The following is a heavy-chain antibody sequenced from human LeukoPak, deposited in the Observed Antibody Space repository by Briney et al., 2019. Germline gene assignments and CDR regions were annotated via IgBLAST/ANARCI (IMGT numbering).Heavy chain of an antibody. CDR2: IYYSGST. J-gene: IGHJ2*01. CDR3: ARSIVVVPAAILRRYWYFDL. D-gene: IGHD2-2*01. CDR1: GGSISSYY. Sequence: PSETLSLTCTVSGGSISSYYWSWIRQPPGKGLEWIGYIYYSGSTNYNPSLKSRVTISVDTSKNQFSLKLSSVTAADTAVYYCARSIVVVPAAILRRYWYFDLWGRGTLVTVSS. V-gene: IGHV4-59*01.